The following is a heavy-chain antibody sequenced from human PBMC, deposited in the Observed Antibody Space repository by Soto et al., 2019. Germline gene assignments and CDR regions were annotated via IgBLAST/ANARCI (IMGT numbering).Heavy chain of an antibody. CDR3: ASPPYYDILTGYSYFDY. CDR2: IYYSGST. Sequence: SETLSLTCTVSGGSIGSYYWSWIRQPPGKGLEWIGSIYYSGSTYYKSSLKSRVTISVDTSKNQFSLKLSSVTAADTAVYYCASPPYYDILTGYSYFDYWGRGILVTVSS. D-gene: IGHD3-9*01. CDR1: GGSIGSYY. V-gene: IGHV4-59*05. J-gene: IGHJ4*02.